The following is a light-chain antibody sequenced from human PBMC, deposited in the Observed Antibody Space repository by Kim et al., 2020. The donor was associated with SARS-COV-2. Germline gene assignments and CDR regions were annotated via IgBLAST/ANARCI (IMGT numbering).Light chain of an antibody. CDR3: QQYGSSST. CDR1: QSVSRKY. V-gene: IGKV3-20*01. J-gene: IGKJ5*01. CDR2: GAS. Sequence: LSAGERATPSCRASQSVSRKYLAWYQHKPGQAPRLLIYGASNRATGIPDRFSGSGSGTDFTLTISRLEPADFAVYYCQQYGSSSTFGQGTRLEIK.